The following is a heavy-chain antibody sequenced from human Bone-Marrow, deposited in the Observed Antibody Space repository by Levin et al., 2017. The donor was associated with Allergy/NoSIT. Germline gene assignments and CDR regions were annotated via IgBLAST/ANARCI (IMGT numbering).Heavy chain of an antibody. CDR3: AKDHYGTSSYYYMDV. V-gene: IGHV3-23*01. J-gene: IGHJ6*03. D-gene: IGHD3-10*01. CDR2: IEGSGDSA. Sequence: GEFLKISCAASGFTSGSTFNNYAMSWVRQAPGQGLEWVSAIEGSGDSAIYADSVKGRFTVSRDNSKNTLYLQINSLRAEDTAVYYCAKDHYGTSSYYYMDVWGKGTTVTVSS. CDR1: GFTSGSTFNNYA.